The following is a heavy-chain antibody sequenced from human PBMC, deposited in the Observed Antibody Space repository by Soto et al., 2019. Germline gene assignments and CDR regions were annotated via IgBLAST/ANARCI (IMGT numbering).Heavy chain of an antibody. CDR3: ARHSGDIVGATFPY. J-gene: IGHJ4*02. Sequence: SETLSLTCAVYGGSFSGYYWSWIRQPPGKGLEWIGEVNHSGSTNYNPSLKSRVTISVDTSKNQFSLKLSSVTAADTAVYYCARHSGDIVGATFPYWGQGILVTVSS. V-gene: IGHV4-34*01. CDR1: GGSFSGYY. CDR2: VNHSGST. D-gene: IGHD1-26*01.